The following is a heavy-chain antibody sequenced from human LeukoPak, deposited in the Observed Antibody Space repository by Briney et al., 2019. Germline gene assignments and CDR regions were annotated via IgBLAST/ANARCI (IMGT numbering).Heavy chain of an antibody. CDR2: IYTSGST. CDR3: ARDGTGGYSYGFPLDY. CDR1: GFTFSNAW. J-gene: IGHJ4*02. V-gene: IGHV4-4*07. Sequence: GSLRLSCAASGFTFSNAWMSWIRQPAGKGLEWIGRIYTSGSTNYNPSLKSRVTMSVDTSKNQFSLKLSSVTAADTAVYYCARDGTGGYSYGFPLDYWGQGTLVTVSS. D-gene: IGHD5-18*01.